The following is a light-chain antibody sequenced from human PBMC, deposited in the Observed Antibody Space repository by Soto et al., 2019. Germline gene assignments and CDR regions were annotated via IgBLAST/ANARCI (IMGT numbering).Light chain of an antibody. CDR3: SSYTTSSTQV. CDR2: EVS. CDR1: SSDVGSYSH. V-gene: IGLV2-14*01. J-gene: IGLJ1*01. Sequence: QSVLTQPASVSGSPGQSITISCSGTSSDVGSYSHVAWYQQFPGKTPKLIIYEVSNRPSGVSNRFSGSKSGNTASLTISGLQAEDEADYYCSSYTTSSTQVFGTGTKVTVL.